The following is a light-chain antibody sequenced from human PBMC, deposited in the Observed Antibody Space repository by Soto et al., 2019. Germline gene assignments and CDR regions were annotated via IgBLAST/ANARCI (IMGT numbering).Light chain of an antibody. J-gene: IGKJ1*01. Sequence: DIQMTQSPSTLSASVGDRVTITCRASQNINIWLAWYQQKPGKAPKLLIFDASSLESGVPPRFSGSGSGTEFTLTISSLQPDDFATYYCRQYSSYSWTFGQGTKVDIK. CDR3: RQYSSYSWT. V-gene: IGKV1-5*01. CDR1: QNINIW. CDR2: DAS.